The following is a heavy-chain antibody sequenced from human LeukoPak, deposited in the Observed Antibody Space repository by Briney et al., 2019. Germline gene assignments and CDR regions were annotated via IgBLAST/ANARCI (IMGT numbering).Heavy chain of an antibody. J-gene: IGHJ4*02. CDR3: ASYSNYVYFDY. V-gene: IGHV4-59*12. Sequence: SETLSLTCTVSGGSISSYYWSWIRQPPGKGLEWIGYIYYSGSTNYNPSLKSRVTISVDTSKNQFSLKLSSVTAADTAVYYCASYSNYVYFDYWGQGTLVTVSS. D-gene: IGHD4-11*01. CDR2: IYYSGST. CDR1: GGSISSYY.